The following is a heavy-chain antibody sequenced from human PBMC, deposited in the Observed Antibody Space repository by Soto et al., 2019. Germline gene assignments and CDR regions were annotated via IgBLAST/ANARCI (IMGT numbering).Heavy chain of an antibody. CDR2: ISSSSSTI. Sequence: GGSLRLSCAASGFTFSSYSMNWVRQAPGKGLEWVSYISSSSSTIYYADSVKGRFTISRDNAKNSLYLHMNSLRAEDTAVYYCARRGEKRFLEWSHRGYYYYMDVWGKGTTVTVSS. J-gene: IGHJ6*03. V-gene: IGHV3-48*01. D-gene: IGHD3-3*01. CDR3: ARRGEKRFLEWSHRGYYYYMDV. CDR1: GFTFSSYS.